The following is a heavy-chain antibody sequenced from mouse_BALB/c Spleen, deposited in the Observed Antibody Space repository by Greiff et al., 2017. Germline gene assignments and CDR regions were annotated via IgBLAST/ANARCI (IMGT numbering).Heavy chain of an antibody. D-gene: IGHD1-1*01. V-gene: IGHV5-6-5*01. CDR2: ISSGGST. CDR3: AREGSGSSYVDY. J-gene: IGHJ2*01. Sequence: EVKLVESGGGLVKPGGSLKLSCAASGFTFSSYAMSWVRQTPEKRLEWVASISSGGSTYYPDSVKGRFTISRDNARNILYLQMSSLRSEDTAMYYCAREGSGSSYVDYWGQGTTLTVSS. CDR1: GFTFSSYA.